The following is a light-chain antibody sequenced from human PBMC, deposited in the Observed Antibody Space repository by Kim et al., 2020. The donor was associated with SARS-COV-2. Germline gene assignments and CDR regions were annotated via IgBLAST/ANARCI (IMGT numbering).Light chain of an antibody. CDR2: KAS. CDR3: QQYTSFLYT. Sequence: SASVGDRVTITCRASQSISTWLAWYQQKPGRAPKLLIYKASSLEGGVPSRFSGSGSGTEFTLTINSLQPDDFATYYCQQYTSFLYTFGQGTKLE. V-gene: IGKV1-5*03. CDR1: QSISTW. J-gene: IGKJ2*01.